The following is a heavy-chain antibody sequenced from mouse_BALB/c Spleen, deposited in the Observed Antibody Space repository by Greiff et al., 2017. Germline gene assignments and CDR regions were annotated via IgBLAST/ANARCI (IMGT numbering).Heavy chain of an antibody. CDR2: ISYDGSN. CDR1: GYSITSGYY. J-gene: IGHJ4*01. CDR3: AKFYGNYEGYAMDY. V-gene: IGHV3-6*02. Sequence: DVQLQESGPGLVKPSQSLSLTCSVTGYSITSGYYWNWIRQFPGNKLEWMGYISYDGSNNYNPSLKNRISITRDTSKNQFFLKLNSVTTEDTATYYCAKFYGNYEGYAMDYWGQGTSVTVSS. D-gene: IGHD2-1*01.